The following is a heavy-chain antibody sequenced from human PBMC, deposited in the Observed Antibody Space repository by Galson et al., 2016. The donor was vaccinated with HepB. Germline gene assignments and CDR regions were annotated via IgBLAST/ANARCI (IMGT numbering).Heavy chain of an antibody. J-gene: IGHJ4*02. V-gene: IGHV4-4*02. D-gene: IGHD2-2*01. CDR3: ATVRAGCSSTSCYFDN. CDR2: IYHSGST. CDR1: GGSISSGGYS. Sequence: SETLSLTCAVSGGSISSGGYSWTWVRQPPGKGLEWIGEIYHSGSTNYNPSLKSRVTISVDKSKNQFSLMSSVTAADTAVYYCATVRAGCSSTSCYFDNWGQGTLVTVSS.